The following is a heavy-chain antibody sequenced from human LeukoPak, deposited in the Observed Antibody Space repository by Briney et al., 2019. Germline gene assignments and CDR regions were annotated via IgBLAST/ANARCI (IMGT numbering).Heavy chain of an antibody. J-gene: IGHJ6*02. V-gene: IGHV4-59*08. CDR1: GGSISSYY. CDR3: ASLYGDYGMDV. D-gene: IGHD4-17*01. Sequence: PSETLSLTCTVSGGSISSYYWSWIRQPPGKGLEWIGYIYYSGSTNYNPSLKSRVTISVDTSKNQFSLKLSSVTAADTAVYYCASLYGDYGMDVWGQGTTVTVSS. CDR2: IYYSGST.